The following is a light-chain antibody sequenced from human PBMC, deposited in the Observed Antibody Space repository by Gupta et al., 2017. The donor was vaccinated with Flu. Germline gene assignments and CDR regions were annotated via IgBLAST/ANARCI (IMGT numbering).Light chain of an antibody. Sequence: SLGEGATINCKSSQSIIYSSYNKNYLAWYQQKPGQPPKLFMYWAATRESGVPDRFNGSGSGTDFSLTINSLQAEDVAVYYCQQNYITPPTFGGGTRVEIK. J-gene: IGKJ4*01. CDR3: QQNYITPPT. CDR2: WAA. V-gene: IGKV4-1*01. CDR1: QSIIYSSYNKNY.